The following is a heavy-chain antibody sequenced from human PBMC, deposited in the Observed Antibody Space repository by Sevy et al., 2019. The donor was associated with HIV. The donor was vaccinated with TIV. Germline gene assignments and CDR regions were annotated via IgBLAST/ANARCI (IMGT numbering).Heavy chain of an antibody. J-gene: IGHJ3*02. CDR1: GYTFTSHD. V-gene: IGHV1-8*03. CDR2: MNPNSGNT. D-gene: IGHD4-17*01. CDR3: TRDSDYGGNGALDI. Sequence: ASVKVSCKASGYTFTSHDINWVRQATGQGLEWMGWMNPNSGNTGLAQKLQGRVTITRNTSIRTAYMELSSLRSEDTAVYYCTRDSDYGGNGALDIWGQGTMVTVSS.